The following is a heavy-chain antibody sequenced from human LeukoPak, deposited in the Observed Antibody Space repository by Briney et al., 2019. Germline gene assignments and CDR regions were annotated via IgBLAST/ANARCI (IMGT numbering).Heavy chain of an antibody. D-gene: IGHD3-9*01. J-gene: IGHJ4*02. Sequence: SETLSLTCTVSGYSISRGYYWGWIRQPPGKGLEWIGSIYHSGSTYYNPSLKSRVTISVDTSKNQFSLKLSSVTAADTAVYYCARIHSYDILTGYSHSIDYWGQGTLVTVSS. CDR3: ARIHSYDILTGYSHSIDY. CDR2: IYHSGST. CDR1: GYSISRGYY. V-gene: IGHV4-38-2*02.